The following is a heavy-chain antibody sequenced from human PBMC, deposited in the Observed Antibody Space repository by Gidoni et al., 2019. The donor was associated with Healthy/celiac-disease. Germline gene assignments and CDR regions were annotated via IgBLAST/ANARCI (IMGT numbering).Heavy chain of an antibody. Sequence: QVQLVQSGAEVKKPGASVKVSCKASGSTFTTYAMHWVRQAPGQRLEWMGWINAGNGNTKYSQKFQGRVTSTRDTAASTAYMELSSLRSEDTAVYYCARPGGYNWELPDYWGQGTLVTVSS. CDR1: GSTFTTYA. D-gene: IGHD1-20*01. CDR3: ARPGGYNWELPDY. J-gene: IGHJ4*02. CDR2: INAGNGNT. V-gene: IGHV1-3*01.